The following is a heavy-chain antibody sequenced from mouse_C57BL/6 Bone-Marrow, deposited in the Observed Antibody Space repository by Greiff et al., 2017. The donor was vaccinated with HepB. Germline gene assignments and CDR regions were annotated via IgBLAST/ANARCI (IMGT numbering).Heavy chain of an antibody. CDR1: GYTFTDYY. D-gene: IGHD1-1*01. J-gene: IGHJ3*01. Sequence: QLQLKQSGPELVKPGASVKISCKASGYTFTDYYINWVKQRPGQGLEWIGWIFPGSGSTYYNEKFKGKATLTVDTSSSTAYMLLSSLTSEDSAVYSWAREVFITTVVAPSWVDYWGQGTLVTVSA. CDR3: AREVFITTVVAPSWVDY. V-gene: IGHV1-75*01. CDR2: IFPGSGST.